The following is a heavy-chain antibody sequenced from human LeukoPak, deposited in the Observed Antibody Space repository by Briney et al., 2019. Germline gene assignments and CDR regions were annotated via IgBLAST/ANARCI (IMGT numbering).Heavy chain of an antibody. CDR1: GFTFSSAW. CDR2: IKSKTDGGTI. Sequence: MSGGSLRLSCAASGFTFSSAWMNWVRQAPGMGLEWVGRIKSKTDGGTIHYAAPVKGRFTISRDDSENTVYLQMNSLKSEDTAVYYCSSDIAVVPWGQGTLVTVSS. V-gene: IGHV3-15*01. J-gene: IGHJ5*02. CDR3: SSDIAVVP. D-gene: IGHD2-2*01.